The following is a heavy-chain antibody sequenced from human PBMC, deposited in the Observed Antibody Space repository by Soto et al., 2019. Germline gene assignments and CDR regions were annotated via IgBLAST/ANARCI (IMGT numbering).Heavy chain of an antibody. D-gene: IGHD1-1*01. V-gene: IGHV3-73*02. J-gene: IGHJ6*02. Sequence: DVQLVESGGGLVQPGGSLKLSCAASGFTFSGSAMHWVRQASGKGLEWVGRIRSRTNSYATAYAAAVKGRFSISRDDSKNTADMQMNSLKTEDTAVYYCTRREVLDDGMDVWGQGTTVTVSS. CDR1: GFTFSGSA. CDR3: TRREVLDDGMDV. CDR2: IRSRTNSYAT.